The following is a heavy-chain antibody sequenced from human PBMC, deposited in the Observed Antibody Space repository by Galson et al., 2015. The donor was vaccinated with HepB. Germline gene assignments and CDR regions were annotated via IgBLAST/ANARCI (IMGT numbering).Heavy chain of an antibody. J-gene: IGHJ3*02. CDR1: GGSLSGYF. V-gene: IGHV4-34*01. Sequence: SETLSLTCGVYGGSLSGYFWTWIRQPPGKGLEWIGEINHSGNAKYTPSLRSRVTISVDRSKSQFSLKLNSVTAANTAAYYCARGLDYGGYSYDLGKAFDIWGQGTIVTVSP. CDR3: ARGLDYGGYSYDLGKAFDI. D-gene: IGHD5-12*01. CDR2: INHSGNA.